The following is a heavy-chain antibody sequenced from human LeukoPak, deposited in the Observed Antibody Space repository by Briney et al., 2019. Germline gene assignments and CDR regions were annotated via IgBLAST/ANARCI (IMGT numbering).Heavy chain of an antibody. CDR1: GFTFSSYS. CDR2: ISSSSTTI. V-gene: IGHV3-48*02. J-gene: IGHJ6*03. D-gene: IGHD6-13*01. CDR3: ARDAQHLVDLYYYYYYMDV. Sequence: GGSLRLSCAASGFTFSSYSMNWVRQAPGKGLEWVSYISSSSTTIYYADSVRGRFTISRDNAKNSLYLQINSLRDEDTAVYYCARDAQHLVDLYYYYYYMDVWGKGTTVTVSS.